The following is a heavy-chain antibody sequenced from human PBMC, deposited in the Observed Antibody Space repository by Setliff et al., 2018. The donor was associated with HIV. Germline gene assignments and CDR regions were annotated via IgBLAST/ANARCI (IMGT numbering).Heavy chain of an antibody. V-gene: IGHV4-34*01. CDR2: INYSRVT. J-gene: IGHJ4*02. CDR1: GAPFSGFY. D-gene: IGHD3-10*01. Sequence: PSETLSLTCAVYGAPFSGFYWNWIRQTPGKGLEWIGEINYSRVTNYNPALKSRVTITVDTSKNQFSLTMTSVRAGDTAGYYCTRRRGPMVRGVDPSPSYYLDYWGQGTRVTVSS. CDR3: TRRRGPMVRGVDPSPSYYLDY.